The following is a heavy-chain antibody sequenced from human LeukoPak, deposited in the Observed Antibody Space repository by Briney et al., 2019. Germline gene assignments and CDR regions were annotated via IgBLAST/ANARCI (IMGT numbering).Heavy chain of an antibody. CDR1: GYTFTSYG. CDR3: AGRKRVAGYSSWFDP. V-gene: IGHV1-18*01. CDR2: ISAYNGNT. Sequence: ASVKVSCKASGYTFTSYGISWVRQAPGQGLEWMGWISAYNGNTNYAQKLQGRVTMTTDTSTSTAYMELRSLRSDDTAVYYCAGRKRVAGYSSWFDPWGQGTLVTVSS. D-gene: IGHD6-19*01. J-gene: IGHJ5*02.